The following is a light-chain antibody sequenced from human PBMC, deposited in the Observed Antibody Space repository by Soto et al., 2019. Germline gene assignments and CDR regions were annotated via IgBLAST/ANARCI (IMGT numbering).Light chain of an antibody. J-gene: IGLJ1*01. Sequence: QSALTQPASVSGSPGQSIAISCTGTSSDVGAYNYVSWYQQHPGKVPKLVIYDVTNRPSGVSDRFSGSKSGNTASLTISGLQAEDEADYYCSSYTSNTTPYVFGTGTKVNVL. V-gene: IGLV2-14*01. CDR1: SSDVGAYNY. CDR3: SSYTSNTTPYV. CDR2: DVT.